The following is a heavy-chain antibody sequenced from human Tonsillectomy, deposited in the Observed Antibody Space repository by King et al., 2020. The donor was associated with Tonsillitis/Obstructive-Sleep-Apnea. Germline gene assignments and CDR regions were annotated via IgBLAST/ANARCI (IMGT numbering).Heavy chain of an antibody. CDR1: GFTFGDYA. J-gene: IGHJ4*02. D-gene: IGHD3-3*01. CDR2: IRSKAYGGTT. V-gene: IGHV3-49*04. Sequence: VQLVESGGGLVQPGRSLRLSCTASGFTFGDYAMSWVRQAPGKGLEWVGFIRSKAYGGTTEYAASVKGRFTISRDDSKSIAYLQMNSRKTEDTAVYYCTRPRLDDFWSGYSTSNYWGQGTLVTVSS. CDR3: TRPRLDDFWSGYSTSNY.